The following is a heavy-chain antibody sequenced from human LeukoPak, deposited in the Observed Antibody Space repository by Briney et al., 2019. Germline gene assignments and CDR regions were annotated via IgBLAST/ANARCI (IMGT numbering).Heavy chain of an antibody. Sequence: PSETLSLTCTVSGDSISSSNFYWGWIRQPPGKGLEWIGNIYYSGSTYYNPSLKSRVTISVDTSKNQFSLKLSSVTAADTAVYYCATTTIFGVDDYYYYYGMDVWGQGTTVTVSS. V-gene: IGHV4-39*01. J-gene: IGHJ6*02. CDR1: GDSISSSNFY. CDR2: IYYSGST. CDR3: ATTTIFGVDDYYYYYGMDV. D-gene: IGHD3-3*01.